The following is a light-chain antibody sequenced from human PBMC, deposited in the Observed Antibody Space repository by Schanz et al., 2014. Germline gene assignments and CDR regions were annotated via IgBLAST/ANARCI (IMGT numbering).Light chain of an antibody. CDR1: SSNIGRNT. Sequence: SVLTQPPSASGTPGQRVTISCSGSSSNIGRNTVNWYQHLPGTAPKLFIHSNNQRPSGVPDRFSGSKSGTSASLAISGLQSEDEADYYCAAWDDSLNGWVFGGGTKLTVL. V-gene: IGLV1-44*01. CDR2: SNN. CDR3: AAWDDSLNGWV. J-gene: IGLJ3*02.